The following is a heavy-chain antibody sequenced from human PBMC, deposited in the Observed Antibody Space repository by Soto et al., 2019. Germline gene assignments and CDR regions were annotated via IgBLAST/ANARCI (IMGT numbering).Heavy chain of an antibody. CDR3: ASPMVTAPNDAFDF. D-gene: IGHD2-21*02. CDR1: GFTFSGYE. CDR2: ISSTGNTI. Sequence: EVQLVESGGGLVQPGGSLRLSCAASGFTFSGYEMNWVRQAPGKGLEWISYISSTGNTIYYADSVKGRFTISRDNAKNSLYQQMNSLRAEDTSVYYCASPMVTAPNDAFDFWGQGTMVTVSS. J-gene: IGHJ3*01. V-gene: IGHV3-48*03.